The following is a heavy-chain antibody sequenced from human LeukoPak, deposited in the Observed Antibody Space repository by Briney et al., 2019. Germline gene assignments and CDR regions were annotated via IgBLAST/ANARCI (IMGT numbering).Heavy chain of an antibody. D-gene: IGHD1-26*01. CDR1: GFTFSNFG. Sequence: PGGSLRLSCAASGFTFSNFGMGWVRQAPGKGLEWVSYISENSNTIYYADSVKGRFTISRDNAKNSLYLQMHSLRDEDTAVYYCARRYSGSLRYFDYWGQGTLVAVSS. J-gene: IGHJ4*02. CDR2: ISENSNTI. CDR3: ARRYSGSLRYFDY. V-gene: IGHV3-48*02.